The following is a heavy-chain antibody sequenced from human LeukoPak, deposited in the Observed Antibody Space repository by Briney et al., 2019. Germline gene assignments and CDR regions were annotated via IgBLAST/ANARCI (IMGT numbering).Heavy chain of an antibody. CDR1: GFTFSDYY. Sequence: GGSLRLSCAASGFTFSDYYMSWIRQAPGKGLEWVSYISSSGSTIYYADSVKGRFTISRDNAKNSLYLQMNSLRAEDTAVYYCARKDRGALRVDAFDIWGQGTMVTVSS. D-gene: IGHD3-10*01. J-gene: IGHJ3*02. CDR3: ARKDRGALRVDAFDI. V-gene: IGHV3-11*01. CDR2: ISSSGSTI.